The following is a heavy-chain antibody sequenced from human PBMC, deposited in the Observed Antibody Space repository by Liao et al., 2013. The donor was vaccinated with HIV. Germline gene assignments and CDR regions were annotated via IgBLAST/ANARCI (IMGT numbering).Heavy chain of an antibody. D-gene: IGHD6-13*01. CDR1: YDPISGFF. V-gene: IGHV4-4*07. CDR2: IQNNLST. J-gene: IGHJ6*03. Sequence: QVQLQESGPRLVKPSETLSLTCSVSYDPISGFFWSWIRQSAGKGLEWIGRIQNNLSTNYNPSLNGRATMSVDTSKNQFSLRLASVTAADTAMYYCVRDDSRWYSAVWDSYYTDLWAKGHGHRL. CDR3: VRDDSRWYSAVWDSYYTDL.